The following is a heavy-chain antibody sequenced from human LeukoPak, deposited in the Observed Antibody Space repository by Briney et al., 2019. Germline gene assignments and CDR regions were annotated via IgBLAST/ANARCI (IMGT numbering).Heavy chain of an antibody. CDR1: DGSISSYY. V-gene: IGHV4-59*01. D-gene: IGHD3-10*01. CDR3: ARHGSYGSGNYYNAPIDY. CDR2: IYYSGNT. Sequence: SETLSLTCTVSDGSISSYYWSWIRQPPGKGLEWIGYIYYSGNTKYNPSLKSRVTISVDTSKNQFSLHLSSVTAADTAVYYCARHGSYGSGNYYNAPIDYWGQGTLVTVSS. J-gene: IGHJ4*02.